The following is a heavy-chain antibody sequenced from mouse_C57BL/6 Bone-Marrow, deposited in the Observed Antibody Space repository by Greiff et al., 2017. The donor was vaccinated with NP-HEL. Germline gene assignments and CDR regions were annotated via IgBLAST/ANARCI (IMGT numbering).Heavy chain of an antibody. CDR3: SEDCAVYYCAYLLDYAMDY. V-gene: IGHV1-87*01. D-gene: IGHD2-1*01. Sequence: VKLVESGPELARPWASVTISCQAFYTFSRRVHFAIRDPNYWMQLVKQRPGQGLEWIGAIYPGNGDPSYNQKFKCKATLTPDNSSSIDYMQLSNMTSEDCAVYYCAYLLDYAMDYWGQGPSVTVSS. CDR1: YTFS. J-gene: IGHJ4*01. CDR2: GQGLEWIG.